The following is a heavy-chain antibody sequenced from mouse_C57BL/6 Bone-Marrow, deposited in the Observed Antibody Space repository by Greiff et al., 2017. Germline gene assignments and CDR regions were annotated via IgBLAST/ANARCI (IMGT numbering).Heavy chain of an antibody. J-gene: IGHJ4*01. Sequence: EVKLVESGGGLVQPGGSLSLSCAASGFTFTDYYMSWVRQPPGKALEWLGFIRNKANGYTTEYSASVKGRFTISRDNSQSILYLQMNALRAEDSATYYCARYIRFYERDAMDYWGQGTSVTVSS. CDR2: IRNKANGYTT. D-gene: IGHD2-12*01. V-gene: IGHV7-3*01. CDR3: ARYIRFYERDAMDY. CDR1: GFTFTDYY.